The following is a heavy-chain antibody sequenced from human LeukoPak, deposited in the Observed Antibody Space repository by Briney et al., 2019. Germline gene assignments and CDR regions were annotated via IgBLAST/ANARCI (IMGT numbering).Heavy chain of an antibody. CDR2: ISSSSSTI. CDR3: ARDRVMITFGGVPSTH. V-gene: IGHV3-48*01. CDR1: GFTFSSYS. D-gene: IGHD3-16*01. Sequence: GGSLRLSCAASGFTFSSYSMNWVRQAPGKGLEWVSYISSSSSTIYYADSVKGRFTISRDNAKNSLYLQMNSLRAEDTAVYYCARDRVMITFGGVPSTHWGQGTLVTVSS. J-gene: IGHJ4*02.